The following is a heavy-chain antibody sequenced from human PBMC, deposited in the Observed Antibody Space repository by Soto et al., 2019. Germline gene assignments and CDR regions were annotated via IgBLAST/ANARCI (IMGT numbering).Heavy chain of an antibody. D-gene: IGHD3-9*01. J-gene: IGHJ6*02. V-gene: IGHV1-24*01. CDR1: GYTLTELS. CDR3: ATATPVLRYFDWLLMRKGYYYYGMDV. CDR2: FDPEDGET. Sequence: ASVKVSCKVSGYTLTELSMHWVQQAPGKGLEWMGGFDPEDGETIYAQKFQGRVTMTEDTSTDTAYMELSSLRSEDTAVYYCATATPVLRYFDWLLMRKGYYYYGMDVWGQGTTVTVSS.